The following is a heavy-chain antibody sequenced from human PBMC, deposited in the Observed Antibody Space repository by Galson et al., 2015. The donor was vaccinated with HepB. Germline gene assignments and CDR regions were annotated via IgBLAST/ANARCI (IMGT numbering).Heavy chain of an antibody. CDR3: AAAGLYYFYYFDY. J-gene: IGHJ4*02. CDR2: IKQDGSEK. CDR1: GFTFSIHW. Sequence: SLRLSCAASGFTFSIHWMSWVRQAPGKGLEWVANIKQDGSEKYYVDSVKGRFTISRDNAKNSLYLQMNSLRAEDTAVYFCAAAGLYYFYYFDYWGQGTLVTVSS. D-gene: IGHD6-13*01. V-gene: IGHV3-7*01.